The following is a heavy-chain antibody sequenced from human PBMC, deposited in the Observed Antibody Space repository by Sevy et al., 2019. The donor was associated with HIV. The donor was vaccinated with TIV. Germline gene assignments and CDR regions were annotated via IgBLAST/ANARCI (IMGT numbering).Heavy chain of an antibody. Sequence: GGSLRLSCAASGFTFSSYGMYWVRQAPGKGLEWVAVISYDGSNKYYADSVKGRFTISRDNSKNTLYLQMNSLRAEDTAVYYCATNLFEYSSSSFDYWGQGTLVTVSS. J-gene: IGHJ4*02. CDR3: ATNLFEYSSSSFDY. V-gene: IGHV3-30*03. CDR1: GFTFSSYG. CDR2: ISYDGSNK. D-gene: IGHD6-6*01.